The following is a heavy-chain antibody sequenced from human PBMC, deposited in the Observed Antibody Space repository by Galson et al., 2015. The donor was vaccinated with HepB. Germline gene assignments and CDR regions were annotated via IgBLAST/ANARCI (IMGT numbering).Heavy chain of an antibody. CDR1: GFTFSSYW. D-gene: IGHD5-24*01. Sequence: SLRLSCAASGFTFSSYWMTWVRQAPGKGLEWVANIKQDGSDKYYMDSVKGRFTISRDNAKNSLYLQMDSLRVEDTAVYYCGQNVEMTTIDNWGQGTLVTVSA. CDR2: IKQDGSDK. V-gene: IGHV3-7*01. CDR3: GQNVEMTTIDN. J-gene: IGHJ4*02.